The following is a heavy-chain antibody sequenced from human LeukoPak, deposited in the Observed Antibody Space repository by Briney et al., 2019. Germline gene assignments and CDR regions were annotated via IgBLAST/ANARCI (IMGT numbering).Heavy chain of an antibody. CDR1: GFTFSSYG. CDR2: IRYDGRNK. V-gene: IGHV3-30*02. CDR3: AKGPNYDILTGWRKTYNAFDI. J-gene: IGHJ3*02. D-gene: IGHD3-9*01. Sequence: GGPLRLSCAASGFTFSSYGMHWVRQAPGKGLEWVAFIRYDGRNKYYADSVKGRFTISRDNSKNTLYVQMNSLRAEDTAVYYCAKGPNYDILTGWRKTYNAFDIWGQGTMVTVSS.